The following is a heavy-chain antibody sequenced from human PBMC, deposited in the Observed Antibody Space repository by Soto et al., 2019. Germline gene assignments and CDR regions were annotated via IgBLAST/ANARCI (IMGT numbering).Heavy chain of an antibody. J-gene: IGHJ6*02. CDR1: GDSVSSNSAA. Sequence: SQTLSLTCAISGDSVSSNSAAWNWTRQSPSRGLEWLGRTYYRSKWYNDYAVSVKSRITINPDTSKNQFSLQLNSVTPEDTAVYYCARDRLGGPHYYYYGMDVWGQGTTVTVSS. CDR2: TYYRSKWYN. CDR3: ARDRLGGPHYYYYGMDV. D-gene: IGHD3-16*01. V-gene: IGHV6-1*01.